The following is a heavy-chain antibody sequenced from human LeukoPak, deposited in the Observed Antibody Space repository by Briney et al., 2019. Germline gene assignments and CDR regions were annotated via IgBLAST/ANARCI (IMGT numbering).Heavy chain of an antibody. D-gene: IGHD3-16*01. V-gene: IGHV3-48*03. CDR2: ISTGGTTI. CDR1: GFTFSIYE. CDR3: ARSGGNFDY. J-gene: IGHJ4*02. Sequence: GGPLRLSCAASGFTFSIYEMNWVRQAPGKGLEWVSYISTGGTTIHYADSVKGRFTISRDNAKNSLYLQMNSLRAEDTAVYYCARSGGNFDYWGQGTLVTVSS.